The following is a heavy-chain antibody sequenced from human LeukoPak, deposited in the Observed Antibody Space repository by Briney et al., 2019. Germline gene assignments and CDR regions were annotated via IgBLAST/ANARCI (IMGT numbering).Heavy chain of an antibody. V-gene: IGHV1-3*01. Sequence: GASVKVSCKASGYTFTSYAMHWVRQAPGQRLEWMGWINAGNGNTKYSQKFQGRVTITRDTSASTAYMELSSLRSEDTAAYYCARDSVELTCDYWGQGTLVTVSS. D-gene: IGHD1-7*01. CDR2: INAGNGNT. CDR3: ARDSVELTCDY. J-gene: IGHJ4*02. CDR1: GYTFTSYA.